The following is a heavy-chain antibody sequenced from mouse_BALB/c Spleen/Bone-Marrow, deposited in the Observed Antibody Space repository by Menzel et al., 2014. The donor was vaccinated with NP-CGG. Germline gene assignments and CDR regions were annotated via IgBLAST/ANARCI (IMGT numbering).Heavy chain of an antibody. CDR2: INPSNGGT. CDR1: GYTFTSYY. V-gene: IGHV1S81*02. D-gene: IGHD2-10*01. Sequence: QVQLKESGAELVKPGASVKLSCKASGYTFTSYYLYRVKQRPGQGLEWIGEINPSNGGTNFNERFKSKASLTADKSSSTAYMQLNSLTSEDSAVYYCTRRSLLSDYYSTDYWGQGTSVTVSS. CDR3: TRRSLLSDYYSTDY. J-gene: IGHJ4*01.